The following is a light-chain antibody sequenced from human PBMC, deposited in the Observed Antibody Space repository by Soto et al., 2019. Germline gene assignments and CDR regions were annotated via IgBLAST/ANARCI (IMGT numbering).Light chain of an antibody. CDR2: EDD. CDR3: QSYETDTVV. Sequence: NFMLTQPHSVSESPGKTVTISCTRTSGSIASKYVQWFQQRPGSAPTTVIYEDDQRPSGVPDRFSGSVDSSSNSASLTISGLKTEDEADYYCQSYETDTVVFGGGTKLTVL. V-gene: IGLV6-57*04. J-gene: IGLJ2*01. CDR1: SGSIASKY.